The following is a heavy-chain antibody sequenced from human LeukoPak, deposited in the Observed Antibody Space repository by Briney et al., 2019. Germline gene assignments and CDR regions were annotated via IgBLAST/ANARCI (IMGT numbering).Heavy chain of an antibody. V-gene: IGHV1-69*04. CDR3: ARVIRIAVAGIGAFDI. Sequence: SVKVSCKASGGTFSSYAISWVRQAPGQGLEWMGRIIPILGIANYAQKFQGRATITADKSTSTAYMELSSLRSEDTAVYYCARVIRIAVAGIGAFDIWGQGTMVTVSS. CDR1: GGTFSSYA. J-gene: IGHJ3*02. D-gene: IGHD6-19*01. CDR2: IIPILGIA.